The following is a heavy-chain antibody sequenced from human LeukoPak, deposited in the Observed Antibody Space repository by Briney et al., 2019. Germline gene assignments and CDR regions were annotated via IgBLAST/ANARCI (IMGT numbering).Heavy chain of an antibody. J-gene: IGHJ4*02. CDR1: GLSFSTFA. V-gene: IGHV3-23*01. Sequence: PGGSLRLSCAASGLSFSTFAVSWVRQGPARGLEWVSSLRGNGETFYAEPVKGRFTLSSDSSRNTVYLHLNNLKVEDTAMYYCARASWVSTTDAVRWGQGTLVTVPS. CDR3: ARASWVSTTDAVR. CDR2: LRGNGET. D-gene: IGHD1-14*01.